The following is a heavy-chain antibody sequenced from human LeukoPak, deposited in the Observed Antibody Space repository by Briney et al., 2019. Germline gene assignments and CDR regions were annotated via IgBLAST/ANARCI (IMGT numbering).Heavy chain of an antibody. V-gene: IGHV3-66*01. J-gene: IGHJ4*02. Sequence: PGGSLRLSCAASGLSVSSNYMSWVRQAPGKGLEWVSVIYSGGSTYYADSVKGRFTISRDNSKNTLYLQMNSLRAEDTAVYYCASESIAVAAAPFDYWGQGTLVTVSS. CDR1: GLSVSSNY. D-gene: IGHD6-19*01. CDR2: IYSGGST. CDR3: ASESIAVAAAPFDY.